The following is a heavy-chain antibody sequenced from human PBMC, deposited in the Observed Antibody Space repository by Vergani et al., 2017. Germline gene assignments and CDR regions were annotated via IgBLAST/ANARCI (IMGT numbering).Heavy chain of an antibody. Sequence: QVQLQASGPGRVKPSQTLSLTCTMSGGPIRAGYYFWSWIRQPAGKGLEWLGHISASGNASHSPSLKTRVSMPVDTSKNQFSLTVTSVTAADTAIYFCARRSGGYYSGGKVHPLRTAFDVWGHGTVVTVSS. D-gene: IGHD2-15*01. CDR3: ARRSGGYYSGGKVHPLRTAFDV. V-gene: IGHV4-61*02. CDR2: ISASGNA. CDR1: GGPIRAGYYF. J-gene: IGHJ3*01.